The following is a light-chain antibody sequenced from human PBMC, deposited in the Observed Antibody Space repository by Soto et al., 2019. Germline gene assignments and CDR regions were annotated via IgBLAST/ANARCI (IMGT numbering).Light chain of an antibody. CDR2: SAS. J-gene: IGKJ5*01. V-gene: IGKV1-39*01. CDR3: QQGYTTPPIT. Sequence: SQLTQSPSAQSASVLYAVSMTFRASQNIRSHLNWYQQKPGKAPKLLIYSASRLQSGVPSRFGGSGSGTDFTLTISDLQPEDFATHYCQQGYTTPPITFALGTRLEIK. CDR1: QNIRSH.